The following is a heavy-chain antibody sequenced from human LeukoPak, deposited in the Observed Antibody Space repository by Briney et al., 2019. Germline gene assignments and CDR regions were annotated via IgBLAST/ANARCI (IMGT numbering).Heavy chain of an antibody. CDR2: ISASGATT. V-gene: IGHV3-23*01. D-gene: IGHD3-22*01. CDR1: GFTFTSYA. J-gene: IGHJ4*02. CDR3: TKGSYYDNSGRAYFDY. Sequence: GGALRLSCAASGFTFTSYAMNWVRQAPGKGLEWVSVISASGATTDYADSVKGRFTISRDNSKNTLYLQMNSLRAEDTAVYYCTKGSYYDNSGRAYFDYWGQGTLVTVSS.